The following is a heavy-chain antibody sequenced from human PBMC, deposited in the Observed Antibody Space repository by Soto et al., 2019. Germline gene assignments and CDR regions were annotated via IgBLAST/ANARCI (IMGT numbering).Heavy chain of an antibody. Sequence: LRLSCSASGFTFNSYAMHLVRQAPLKGLEFLSAISSYGADTYYADSVKGRFAISRDNSKNTLYLQMSSLRAEDTALYYCVKEGYMRSDWYGQFDYWGQGALVTVSS. D-gene: IGHD6-19*01. CDR1: GFTFNSYA. CDR3: VKEGYMRSDWYGQFDY. CDR2: ISSYGADT. J-gene: IGHJ4*02. V-gene: IGHV3-64D*06.